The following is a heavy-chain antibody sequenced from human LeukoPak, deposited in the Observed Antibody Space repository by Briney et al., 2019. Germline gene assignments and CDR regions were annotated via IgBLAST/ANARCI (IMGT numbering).Heavy chain of an antibody. V-gene: IGHV1-2*06. CDR2: INPNSGGT. D-gene: IGHD3-22*01. CDR3: ATIPLADSSGYMFDP. CDR1: GYTFTVYY. Sequence: GASVTVSFRASGYTFTVYYMHWVRQAPGQGLEWMGRINPNSGGTNYAQKFQGRVTMTRDTSISTAYMELGRLRSDDTAVYYCATIPLADSSGYMFDPWGQGTLVTVSS. J-gene: IGHJ5*02.